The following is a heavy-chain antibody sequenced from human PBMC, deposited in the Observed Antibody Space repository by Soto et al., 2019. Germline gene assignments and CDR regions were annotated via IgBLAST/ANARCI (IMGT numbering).Heavy chain of an antibody. CDR1: GFSNSTSGVG. CDR3: AHRRPWSSNWNSGWFDP. J-gene: IGHJ5*02. CDR2: IYWDDDK. D-gene: IGHD3-10*01. Sequence: QITLKESGPTLVKPTQTLTLTCTFSGFSNSTSGVGVGWIRQPPGKALEWLAIIYWDDDKRYSPSLNSRLTITKDTSKNQVVLTMTNMDPVDTATYYCAHRRPWSSNWNSGWFDPWGQGTLVTVSS. V-gene: IGHV2-5*02.